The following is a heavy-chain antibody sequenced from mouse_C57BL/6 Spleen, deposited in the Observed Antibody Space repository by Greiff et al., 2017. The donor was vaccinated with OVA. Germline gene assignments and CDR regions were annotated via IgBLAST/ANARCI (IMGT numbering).Heavy chain of an antibody. Sequence: VQLQQSGPGLVQPSQSLSITCTVSGFSLTSYGVHWVRQSPGKGLEWLGVLWRGGSTDYNAAFMSRLSITKDNSKSQVFFKMNSLQADDTAIYYCAKTGYYGSSYYYFDYWGQGTTLTVSS. CDR3: AKTGYYGSSYYYFDY. CDR2: LWRGGST. CDR1: GFSLTSYG. J-gene: IGHJ2*01. D-gene: IGHD1-1*01. V-gene: IGHV2-5*01.